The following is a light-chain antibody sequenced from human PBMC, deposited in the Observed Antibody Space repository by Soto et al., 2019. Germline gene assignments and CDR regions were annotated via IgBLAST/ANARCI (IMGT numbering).Light chain of an antibody. CDR3: QEYEYHTSVT. J-gene: IGKJ3*01. Sequence: DIQMTQSPSSLSASVGDRVTITCQAGQDISNSLNWYQQKPGKAPNLLIYHSSSLETGVPSRFSGSGSGTDFTFTISSLQPEDFAVYFCQEYEYHTSVTFGPGTKVDVK. CDR2: HSS. V-gene: IGKV1-33*01. CDR1: QDISNS.